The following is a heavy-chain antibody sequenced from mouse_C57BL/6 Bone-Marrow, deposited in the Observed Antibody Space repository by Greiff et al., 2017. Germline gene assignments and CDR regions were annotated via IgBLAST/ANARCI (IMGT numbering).Heavy chain of an antibody. V-gene: IGHV1-82*01. J-gene: IGHJ1*03. CDR2: IYPGDGDT. D-gene: IGHD1-1*01. CDR3: ARRDYYYGSSYYWYFDV. Sequence: QVQLQQSGPELVKPGASVKISCKASGYAFSSSWMNWVKQRPGKGLEWIGRIYPGDGDTNYNGKFKGKATLTADKSSSPAYMQLSSLTSEDSAVYFCARRDYYYGSSYYWYFDVWGTGTTVTVSS. CDR1: GYAFSSSW.